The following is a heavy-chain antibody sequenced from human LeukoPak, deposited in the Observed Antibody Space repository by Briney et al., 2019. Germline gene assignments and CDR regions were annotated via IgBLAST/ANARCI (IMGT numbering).Heavy chain of an antibody. Sequence: GGSLRLSCAASGFTFSSFAMHWVRQAPGKGLEWVTVISIDGTREHYADSVKGRFTISRDNSKSTLYLQMDSPRAEDTAVYYCAKEGEGDSWDSLDYWGQGTLVTVTS. V-gene: IGHV3-30*04. D-gene: IGHD3-16*01. CDR1: GFTFSSFA. J-gene: IGHJ4*02. CDR2: ISIDGTRE. CDR3: AKEGEGDSWDSLDY.